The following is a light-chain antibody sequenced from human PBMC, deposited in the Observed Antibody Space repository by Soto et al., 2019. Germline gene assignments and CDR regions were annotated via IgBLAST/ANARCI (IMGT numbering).Light chain of an antibody. CDR2: DAS. Sequence: TQMTQSPSSLSASVGDRVTITCHAKRVSSNYLNWYQQKPGKAPKLLIYDASNLETGVPSRFSGSGSGTDFTFTISSLQPEDIATYYCQQYDNLPLTFGGGTKVDIK. J-gene: IGKJ4*01. V-gene: IGKV1-33*01. CDR3: QQYDNLPLT. CDR1: RVSSNY.